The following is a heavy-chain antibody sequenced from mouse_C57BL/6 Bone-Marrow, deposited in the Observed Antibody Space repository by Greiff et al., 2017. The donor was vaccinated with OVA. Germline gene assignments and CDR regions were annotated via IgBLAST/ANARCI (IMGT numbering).Heavy chain of an antibody. CDR3: GRAAQATDY. V-gene: IGHV1-26*01. CDR2: INPNNGGT. J-gene: IGHJ2*01. D-gene: IGHD3-2*02. Sequence: VQLQQSGPELVKPGASVKISCKASGYTFTDYYMNWVKQSHGKSLEWIGDINPNNGGTSYNQKFKGKATLTVDKSSSTAYMELRSLTSEDSAVYYCGRAAQATDYWGQGTTLTVSS. CDR1: GYTFTDYY.